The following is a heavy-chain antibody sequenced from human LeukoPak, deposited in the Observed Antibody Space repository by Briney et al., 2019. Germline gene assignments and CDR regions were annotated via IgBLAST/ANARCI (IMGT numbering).Heavy chain of an antibody. D-gene: IGHD3-9*01. V-gene: IGHV3-30*02. Sequence: GGSLRLSCAASGFTFSSYGMHWVRQAPGKGLEWVAFIRYDGSNKYYADSVKGRFTISRDNSKNTLYLQMNSLRAEDTAVYYCAKGSYDILTGYYDYWGQGTLVIVSS. CDR2: IRYDGSNK. CDR1: GFTFSSYG. J-gene: IGHJ4*02. CDR3: AKGSYDILTGYYDY.